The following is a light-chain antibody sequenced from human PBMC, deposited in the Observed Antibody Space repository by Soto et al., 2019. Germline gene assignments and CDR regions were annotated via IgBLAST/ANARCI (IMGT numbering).Light chain of an antibody. Sequence: QSALTQPASVSGSPGQSITISCTGTTSDVGRYNYVSWYQQHPGKVPNLMIYDVNNRPSGVSNRFSGSKSGNTASLTISGLQADDEADYYCSSFTSSNTVVFGGGTQLTVL. V-gene: IGLV2-14*03. CDR3: SSFTSSNTVV. CDR1: TSDVGRYNY. CDR2: DVN. J-gene: IGLJ3*02.